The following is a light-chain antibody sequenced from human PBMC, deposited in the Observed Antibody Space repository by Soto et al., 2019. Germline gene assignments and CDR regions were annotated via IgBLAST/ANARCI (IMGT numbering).Light chain of an antibody. CDR1: QSVNNNY. J-gene: IGKJ4*01. V-gene: IGKV3-20*01. CDR3: QHFSSYPLT. CDR2: DAS. Sequence: EIVLTQSPCTLSLSPGERATLSFRASQSVNNNYLAWYQQKPGQAPRLLIYDASGRATGTPGRFSGSGSGTDFTLTISRLEPEDFAVYYCQHFSSYPLTFGGGTKVDI.